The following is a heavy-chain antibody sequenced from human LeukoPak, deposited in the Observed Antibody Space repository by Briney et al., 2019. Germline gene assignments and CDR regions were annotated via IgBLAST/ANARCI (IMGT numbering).Heavy chain of an antibody. D-gene: IGHD2-21*02. V-gene: IGHV4-59*01. J-gene: IGHJ5*02. CDR2: IYYSGST. Sequence: SETLSLTCTVSGGSISSYYWSWIRQPPGKGLEWIGYIYYSGSTNYNPSLKSRVTISVDTSKNQFSLKLSSVTAEDTAVYYCARRRVVVTAPPRYNWFDPWGQGTLVTVSS. CDR3: ARRRVVVTAPPRYNWFDP. CDR1: GGSISSYY.